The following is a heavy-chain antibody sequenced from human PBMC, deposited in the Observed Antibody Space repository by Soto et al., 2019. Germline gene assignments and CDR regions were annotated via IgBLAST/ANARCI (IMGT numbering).Heavy chain of an antibody. CDR2: IIPIFDTA. D-gene: IGHD4-4*01. J-gene: IGHJ4*02. Sequence: QVHLVQSGAEMKKPGSSVKVSCKASGGTFSTYTINWVRQAPGQGLEWMGAIIPIFDTANYAQKFQGRVTITADESTSTAYMELSSLRSDDTAVFYCARGLRVLGNFDYTFDSWGQGTLVTVSS. V-gene: IGHV1-69*01. CDR3: ARGLRVLGNFDYTFDS. CDR1: GGTFSTYT.